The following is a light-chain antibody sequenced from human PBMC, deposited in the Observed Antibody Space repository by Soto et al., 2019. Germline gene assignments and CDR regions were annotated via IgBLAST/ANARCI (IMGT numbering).Light chain of an antibody. CDR1: QSISSW. Sequence: DIQMTQSPSTLSASVGDRVTITCRASQSISSWLAWYQQKPGKAPKLLIYDASSLESGVPSRFSGSGSGTEFTLTISSLQPDDFATYYGEQYNSYLGYTFGQGTKLEIK. CDR3: EQYNSYLGYT. CDR2: DAS. J-gene: IGKJ2*01. V-gene: IGKV1-5*01.